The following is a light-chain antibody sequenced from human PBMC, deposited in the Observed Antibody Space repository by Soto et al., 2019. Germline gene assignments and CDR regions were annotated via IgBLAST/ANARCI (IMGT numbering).Light chain of an antibody. V-gene: IGKV1-39*01. CDR1: QSITSY. J-gene: IGKJ2*01. Sequence: DIQMTQSPSSLSVSVEDRVTVTCRASQSITSYLNWYQQKPGKAPKLLIYAASSLQSGVPSRFSGSGSGTDFTLTISSLQPEDFATYYCQQSYSTPYPFGQGTKLEIK. CDR3: QQSYSTPYP. CDR2: AAS.